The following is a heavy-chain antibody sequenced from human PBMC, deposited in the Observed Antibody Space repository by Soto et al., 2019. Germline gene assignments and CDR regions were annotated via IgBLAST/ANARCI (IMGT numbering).Heavy chain of an antibody. CDR3: AKDEKGTDWDYFDS. CDR1: GFTFTNYA. V-gene: IGHV3-23*01. Sequence: PGGSLRLSCAASGFTFTNYAMSWVRQAPGRGLEWVSSISGSGGRTYDADSVKGRFTISRDDSKNTLYLQMNSLRVEDTAIYYCAKDEKGTDWDYFDSWGQGTQVTVSS. CDR2: ISGSGGRT. D-gene: IGHD2-21*01. J-gene: IGHJ4*02.